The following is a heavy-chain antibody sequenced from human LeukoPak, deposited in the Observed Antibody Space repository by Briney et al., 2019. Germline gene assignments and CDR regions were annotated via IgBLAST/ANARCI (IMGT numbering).Heavy chain of an antibody. CDR2: IYSSGIT. Sequence: PSETLSLTCAVSGGSVSSNFWSWIRQPAGKGLELIGRIYSSGITNYNTSLKSRVTMSVDTSKNQFSLNLSSLIDADTAVYYCAREGGTYRSLDYWGLGTLVTVSS. CDR3: AREGGTYRSLDY. V-gene: IGHV4-4*07. D-gene: IGHD1-26*01. CDR1: GGSVSSNF. J-gene: IGHJ4*02.